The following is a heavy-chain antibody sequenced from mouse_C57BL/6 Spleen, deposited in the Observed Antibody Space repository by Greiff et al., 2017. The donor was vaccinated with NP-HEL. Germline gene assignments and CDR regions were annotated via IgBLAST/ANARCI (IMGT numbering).Heavy chain of an antibody. Sequence: EVKLQQSGPELVKPGASVKISCKASGYTFTDYYMNWVKQSHGKSLEWIGDINPNNGGTSYNQKFKGKATLTVDKSSSTAYMELRSLTSEDSAVYYCARAGTTVVGFDYWGQGTTLTVSS. CDR3: ARAGTTVVGFDY. CDR2: INPNNGGT. J-gene: IGHJ2*01. D-gene: IGHD1-1*01. CDR1: GYTFTDYY. V-gene: IGHV1-26*01.